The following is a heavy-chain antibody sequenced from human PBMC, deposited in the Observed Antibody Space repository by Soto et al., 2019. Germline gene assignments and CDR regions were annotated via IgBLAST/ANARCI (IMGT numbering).Heavy chain of an antibody. CDR3: AREVGGPFDY. CDR1: SGSISSSNW. D-gene: IGHD3-16*01. Sequence: SETLSLTCAVSSGSISSSNWWSWVRQHPGKGLEWIGYIYYSGSTNYNPSLKSRVTISVDTSKNQFSLKLSSVTAADTAVYYCAREVGGPFDYWGQGTLVTVS. CDR2: IYYSGST. J-gene: IGHJ4*02. V-gene: IGHV4-4*02.